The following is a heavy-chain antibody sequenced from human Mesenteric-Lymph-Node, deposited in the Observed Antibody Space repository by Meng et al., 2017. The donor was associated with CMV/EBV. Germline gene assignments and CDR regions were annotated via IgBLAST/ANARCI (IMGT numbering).Heavy chain of an antibody. CDR3: ATAPRWRYCSSTSCVPSYYYYGMDV. J-gene: IGHJ6*02. V-gene: IGHV4-34*01. D-gene: IGHD2-2*01. CDR1: GGSFSGYY. CDR2: INHSGST. Sequence: GSLRLSCAVYGGSFSGYYWSWIRQPPEKGLEWIGEINHSGSTNYNPSLKSRVTISVDTSKNQFSLKLSSVTAADTAVYYCATAPRWRYCSSTSCVPSYYYYGMDVWGQGTTVTVSS.